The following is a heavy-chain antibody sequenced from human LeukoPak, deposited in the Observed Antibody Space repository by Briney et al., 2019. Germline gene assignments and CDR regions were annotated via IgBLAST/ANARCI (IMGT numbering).Heavy chain of an antibody. CDR1: GYTFTGYY. V-gene: IGHV1-2*06. Sequence: ASVKVSCKASGYTFTGYYMHWVRQAPGQGLEWMGRINPNSGGTNYAQKFQGRVTMTRDTSISTAYMVLSRLRSDDTAVYYCARTNYDILTGYSPHFDYWGQGTLVTVSS. CDR3: ARTNYDILTGYSPHFDY. CDR2: INPNSGGT. D-gene: IGHD3-9*01. J-gene: IGHJ4*02.